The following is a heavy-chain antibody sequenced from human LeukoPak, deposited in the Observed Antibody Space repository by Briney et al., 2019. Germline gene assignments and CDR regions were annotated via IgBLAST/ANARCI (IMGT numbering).Heavy chain of an antibody. CDR2: INENGDIA. Sequence: GGSLRLSCAASGFTFDDYAMNWVRQGPGKSLEWVSLINENGDIAYYGDSVRGRFTVSRDNAKNSLYLQMNSLTTEDTALYYCAKARWEPNFDYWGQRTLVTVSS. CDR1: GFTFDDYA. D-gene: IGHD1-26*01. J-gene: IGHJ4*02. V-gene: IGHV3-43*02. CDR3: AKARWEPNFDY.